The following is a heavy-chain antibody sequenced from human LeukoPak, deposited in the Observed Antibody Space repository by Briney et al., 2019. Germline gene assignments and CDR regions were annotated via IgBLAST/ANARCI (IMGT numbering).Heavy chain of an antibody. D-gene: IGHD6-19*01. CDR3: AREGGKQWLVFDY. V-gene: IGHV4-61*08. Sequence: SETLSLTCTVSGGSISSGGYYWSWIRQPPGKGLEWIGYIYHSGSTYYNPSLKSRVTLSMDTSKLQFSLKLTSVTAADTAVYYCAREGGKQWLVFDYWGQGALVTVSS. CDR2: IYHSGST. CDR1: GGSISSGGYY. J-gene: IGHJ4*02.